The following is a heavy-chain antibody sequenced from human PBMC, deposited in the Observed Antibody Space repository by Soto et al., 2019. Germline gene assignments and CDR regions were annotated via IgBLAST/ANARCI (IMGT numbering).Heavy chain of an antibody. J-gene: IGHJ6*02. CDR3: ARVEQYYYYYCMDV. CDR1: GFTFSSYW. Sequence: GGSLRLSCAASGFTFSSYWMSWVRQAPGKGLEWVANIKQDGSEKYYVDSVKGRFTISRDNAKNSLYLQMNSLRAEDTAVYYCARVEQYYYYYCMDVWGQGTTVTVSS. CDR2: IKQDGSEK. V-gene: IGHV3-7*01.